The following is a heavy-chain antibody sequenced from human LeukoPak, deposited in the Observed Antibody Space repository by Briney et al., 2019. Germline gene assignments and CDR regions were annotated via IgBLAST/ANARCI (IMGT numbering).Heavy chain of an antibody. D-gene: IGHD2-21*02. CDR3: AKSVGFFALVTAATTYFDS. V-gene: IGHV3-23*01. CDR1: GFTFSSYS. Sequence: PGGSLRLSCAASGFTFSSYSMNWARQAPGKGLEWIATISASGGTRYYADSVKGRFAISRDNSKNTLDLQMDSLRAEDTAIYYCAKSVGFFALVTAATTYFDSWGQGALVTVSS. CDR2: ISASGGTR. J-gene: IGHJ4*02.